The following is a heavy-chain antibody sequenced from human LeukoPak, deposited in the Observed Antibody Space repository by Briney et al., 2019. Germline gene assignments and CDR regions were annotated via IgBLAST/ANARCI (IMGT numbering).Heavy chain of an antibody. CDR1: GFTFSSYA. J-gene: IGHJ4*02. V-gene: IGHV3-23*01. CDR3: AIVSFGIGARY. Sequence: GGSLRLSCAASGFTFSSYAMSWVRQAPGKGLEWVSAISGSGGSTYYADSVKGRFTISRDNSKNTLYLQMNSLRAEDTAVYYCAIVSFGIGARYWGQGTLVTVSS. CDR2: ISGSGGST. D-gene: IGHD6-6*01.